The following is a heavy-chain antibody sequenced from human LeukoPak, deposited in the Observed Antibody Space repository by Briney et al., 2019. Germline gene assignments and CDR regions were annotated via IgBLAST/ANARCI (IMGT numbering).Heavy chain of an antibody. Sequence: ASVKVSCKASGGTFSRYAISWVRQAPGQGLEWMGWINPNSGGTNYAQKFQGRVTMTRDTSISTAYMELSRLRSDDTAVYYCARGNRRDPEGFDPWGQGTLVTVSS. D-gene: IGHD1-14*01. CDR3: ARGNRRDPEGFDP. CDR1: GGTFSRYA. CDR2: INPNSGGT. J-gene: IGHJ5*02. V-gene: IGHV1-2*02.